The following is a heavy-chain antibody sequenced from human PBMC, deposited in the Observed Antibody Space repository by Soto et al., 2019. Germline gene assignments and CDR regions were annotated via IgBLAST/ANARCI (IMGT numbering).Heavy chain of an antibody. Sequence: QVQLVQSGAEVKTPGASVRVSCRGSGYAFTTYAIHWLRQAPGQRLEWLGWINAGNGDTKYSEKMQGRVTITRDTFANTAYIELSSLGFEDTAVYFCAKGSVVVVPPTVGASGLDYWGQGTQVTVSS. D-gene: IGHD2-21*01. CDR1: GYAFTTYA. J-gene: IGHJ4*02. V-gene: IGHV1-3*01. CDR2: INAGNGDT. CDR3: AKGSVVVVPPTVGASGLDY.